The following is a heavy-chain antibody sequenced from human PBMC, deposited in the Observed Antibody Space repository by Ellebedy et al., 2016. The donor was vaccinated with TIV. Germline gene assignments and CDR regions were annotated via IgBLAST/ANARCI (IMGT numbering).Heavy chain of an antibody. CDR1: GFTFSSYA. J-gene: IGHJ4*02. CDR2: ISYDGSNK. D-gene: IGHD3-22*01. Sequence: GESLKISXAASGFTFSSYAMHWVRQAPGKGLEWVAVISYDGSNKYYADSVKGRFTISRDNSKNTLYLQMNSLRAEDTAVYYCAETTYYYDSSGYYSYFDYWGQGTLVTVSS. V-gene: IGHV3-30-3*01. CDR3: AETTYYYDSSGYYSYFDY.